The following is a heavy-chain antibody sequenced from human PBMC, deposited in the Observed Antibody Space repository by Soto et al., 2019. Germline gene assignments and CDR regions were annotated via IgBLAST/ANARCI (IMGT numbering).Heavy chain of an antibody. V-gene: IGHV1-8*01. D-gene: IGHD2-15*01. CDR1: GYTFTSYD. CDR3: AGCYCSGGSCPHGPNFDY. J-gene: IGHJ4*02. CDR2: MNPNSGNT. Sequence: ASVKVSCKASGYTFTSYDINWVRQATGQGREGMGWMNPNSGNTGYAQKFQGRVTMTRNTSISTAYMELSSLRSEDTAVYYCAGCYCSGGSCPHGPNFDYWGQGTLVTVSS.